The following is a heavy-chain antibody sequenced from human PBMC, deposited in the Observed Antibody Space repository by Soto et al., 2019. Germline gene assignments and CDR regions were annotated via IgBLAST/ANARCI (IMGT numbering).Heavy chain of an antibody. D-gene: IGHD3-3*01. CDR3: ARSVAFWSGNEPNNWFDP. CDR2: ISYDGSKN. V-gene: IGHV3-30-3*01. Sequence: LQLPRAASGFHFSSYSLHLGRPATSQGPEWVAVISYDGSKNYYADSVKGRFTISRDNSKNTLYLQMNSLRVEDTAVYYCARSVAFWSGNEPNNWFDPWGQGTVVTVSS. CDR1: GFHFSSYS. J-gene: IGHJ5*02.